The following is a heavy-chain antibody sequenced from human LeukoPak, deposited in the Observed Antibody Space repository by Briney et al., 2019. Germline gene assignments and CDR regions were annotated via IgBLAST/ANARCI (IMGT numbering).Heavy chain of an antibody. CDR3: AKDEDYDSSGSSVD. V-gene: IGHV3-33*06. CDR1: GFTFSSYG. Sequence: GRSLRLSCAASGFTFSSYGMHWVRQAPGKGLEWVAVIWYDGSNKYYADSVKGRFTISRDNSKSTLYLQMNSQRAGDTAVYYCAKDEDYDSSGSSVDWGRGTLVTVSS. CDR2: IWYDGSNK. D-gene: IGHD3-22*01. J-gene: IGHJ4*02.